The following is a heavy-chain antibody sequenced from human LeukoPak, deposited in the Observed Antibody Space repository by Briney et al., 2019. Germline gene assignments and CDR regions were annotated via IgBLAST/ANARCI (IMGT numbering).Heavy chain of an antibody. CDR1: GGSFSGYY. CDR3: AKRNDYRSSWKQGLDY. CDR2: INHSGST. J-gene: IGHJ4*02. D-gene: IGHD6-13*01. V-gene: IGHV4-34*01. Sequence: SETLSLTCAVYGGSFSGYYWSWIRQPPGKGLEWIGEINHSGSTNYNPSLKSRVTISVDTSKNQFSLKLSSVTAADTAVYYCAKRNDYRSSWKQGLDYWGQGTLVTVSS.